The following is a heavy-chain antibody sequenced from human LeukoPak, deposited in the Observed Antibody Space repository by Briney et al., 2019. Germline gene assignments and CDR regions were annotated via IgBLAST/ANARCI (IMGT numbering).Heavy chain of an antibody. CDR1: GFTFDDYG. J-gene: IGHJ4*02. Sequence: PGGSLRLSCAASGFTFDDYGMSWVRQAPGKGLEWVSSISSSSSYIYYADSVKGRFTISRDNAKNSLYLQMNSLRAEDTAVYYCARDAGYGYDRFDYWGQGTQVTVSS. V-gene: IGHV3-21*01. D-gene: IGHD5-18*01. CDR2: ISSSSSYI. CDR3: ARDAGYGYDRFDY.